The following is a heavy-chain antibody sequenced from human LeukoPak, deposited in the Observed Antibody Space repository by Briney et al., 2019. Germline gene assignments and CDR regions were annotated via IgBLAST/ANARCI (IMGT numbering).Heavy chain of an antibody. V-gene: IGHV3-23*01. J-gene: IGHJ4*02. CDR3: AKGSAAGRPYYFDY. CDR1: GFTFGNYA. CDR2: ITESGGGT. D-gene: IGHD6-25*01. Sequence: GGSLRLSCAASGFTFGNYAMGWVRQAPGKGLEWVSAITESGGGTYSADSVKGRFTTSRDNSKRTLFLQMNSLRAEDTAIYYCAKGSAAGRPYYFDYWGQGTLVTVSS.